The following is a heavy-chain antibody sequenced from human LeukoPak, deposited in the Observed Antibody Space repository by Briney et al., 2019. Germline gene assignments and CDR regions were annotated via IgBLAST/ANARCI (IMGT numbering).Heavy chain of an antibody. CDR3: ARAGSRWGYGRYYYYMDV. V-gene: IGHV3-7*01. CDR1: GFTFSNYW. D-gene: IGHD5-12*01. Sequence: GGSLRLSCAASGFTFSNYWMSWVRQAPGKGLEWVANIKKDGSEKYYVDPVKGRFTISRDNATNSLYLQMNSLRAEDTAVYYCARAGSRWGYGRYYYYMDVWGKGTTVTISS. J-gene: IGHJ6*03. CDR2: IKKDGSEK.